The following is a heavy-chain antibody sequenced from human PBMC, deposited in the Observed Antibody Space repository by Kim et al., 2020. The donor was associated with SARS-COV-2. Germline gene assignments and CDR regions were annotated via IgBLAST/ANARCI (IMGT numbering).Heavy chain of an antibody. D-gene: IGHD3-22*01. CDR3: ARDRGIVVVITDY. Sequence: YDQKLQGRVPMTPDTATSTAYMELRGLRSDDTAVYYCARDRGIVVVITDYWGQGTLVTVSS. V-gene: IGHV1-18*01. J-gene: IGHJ4*02.